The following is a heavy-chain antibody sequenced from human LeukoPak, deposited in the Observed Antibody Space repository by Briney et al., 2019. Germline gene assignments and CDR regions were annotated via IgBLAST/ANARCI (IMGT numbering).Heavy chain of an antibody. CDR2: ISSSNSTI. CDR1: GFTFSSYN. Sequence: PGGSLRLSCAASGFTFSSYNMNWVRQAPGEGLEWVSYISSSNSTIYYADSVKGRFTVSRDNAKNSLYLQMNSLRDEDTAVYYCARDGVVGVTGFGSYWGQGTLVTVSS. J-gene: IGHJ4*02. D-gene: IGHD1-26*01. CDR3: ARDGVVGVTGFGSY. V-gene: IGHV3-48*02.